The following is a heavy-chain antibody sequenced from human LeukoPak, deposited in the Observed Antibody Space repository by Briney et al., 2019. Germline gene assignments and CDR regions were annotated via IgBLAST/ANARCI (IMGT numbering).Heavy chain of an antibody. CDR3: ARGNILDY. Sequence: PGRSLRLSCAASGFTFDDYAMHWVRQAPGKGLEWVSGISWNSGSIGYADSVKGRFTISRDNAKNSLYLQMNSLRAEDTALYYCARGNILDYWGQGTLVTVSS. CDR1: GFTFDDYA. J-gene: IGHJ4*02. V-gene: IGHV3-9*01. D-gene: IGHD3-9*01. CDR2: ISWNSGSI.